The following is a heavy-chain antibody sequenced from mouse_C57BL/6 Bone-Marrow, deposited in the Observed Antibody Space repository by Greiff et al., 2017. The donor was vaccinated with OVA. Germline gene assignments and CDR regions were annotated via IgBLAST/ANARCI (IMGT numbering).Heavy chain of an antibody. Sequence: QVQLQQSGAELVRPGASVKLSCKASGYTFTDYYINWVKQRPGQGLEWIARIYPGSGNTYYNEKFKGKATLTAEKSSSTAYMQLSSLTSEDSAVYVCARITTVVDWYFGVWGTGTTVTVSS. D-gene: IGHD1-1*01. CDR1: GYTFTDYY. CDR2: IYPGSGNT. V-gene: IGHV1-76*01. J-gene: IGHJ1*03. CDR3: ARITTVVDWYFGV.